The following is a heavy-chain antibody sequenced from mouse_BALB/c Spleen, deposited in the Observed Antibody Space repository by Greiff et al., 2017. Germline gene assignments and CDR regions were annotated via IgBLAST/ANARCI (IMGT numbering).Heavy chain of an antibody. V-gene: IGHV1-5*01. CDR1: GYTFTSYW. CDR2: IYPGNSDT. J-gene: IGHJ4*01. CDR3: TRGDGYFYAMDY. D-gene: IGHD2-3*01. Sequence: VQLQQPGAELVKPGASVKLSCKASGYTFTSYWMHWVNQRPGQGLEWIGAIYPGNSDTSYNQKFKGKAKLTAVTSTSTAYMELSSLTNEDSAVYYCTRGDGYFYAMDYWGQGTSVTVSS.